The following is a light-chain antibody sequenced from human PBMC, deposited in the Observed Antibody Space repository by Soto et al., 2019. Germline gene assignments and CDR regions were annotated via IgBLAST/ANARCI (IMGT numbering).Light chain of an antibody. J-gene: IGKJ1*01. CDR2: DAS. V-gene: IGKV1-13*02. CDR1: QGISSS. CDR3: QQYYSYSWT. Sequence: AIQLTQSPSYLSASIGDRVTITCRASQGISSSLAWYQQEPGKAPKLLIYDASSLESGVPSRFSGTGSGTEFTLTISSLQPGDYATFYCQQYYSYSWTFGQGTKVDIK.